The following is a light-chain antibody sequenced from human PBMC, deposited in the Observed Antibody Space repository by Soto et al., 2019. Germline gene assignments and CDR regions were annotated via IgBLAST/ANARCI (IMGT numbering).Light chain of an antibody. CDR2: EVS. Sequence: QSVLTQPPSVSGSPGQSITISCTGTSSDVGGYNYVSWYQQHPGKAPKLMIYEVSNRPSGVSNRFSGSKSGNTASLTISGLQAEDEADYYCSSYTSSNTLVVFGTGTKLTVL. J-gene: IGLJ1*01. CDR1: SSDVGGYNY. CDR3: SSYTSSNTLVV. V-gene: IGLV2-14*01.